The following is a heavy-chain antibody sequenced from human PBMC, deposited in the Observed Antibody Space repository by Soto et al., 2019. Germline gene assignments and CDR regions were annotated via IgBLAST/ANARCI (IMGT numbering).Heavy chain of an antibody. Sequence: GESLKISCAASGFTFSSYAMHWVRQAPGKGLEWVAVISYDGSNKYYADSVKGRFTISRDNSKNTLYLQMNSLRAEDTAVYYCARGADFWSGYPDAFDIWGQGTMVTVSS. CDR1: GFTFSSYA. CDR3: ARGADFWSGYPDAFDI. D-gene: IGHD3-3*01. J-gene: IGHJ3*02. CDR2: ISYDGSNK. V-gene: IGHV3-30-3*01.